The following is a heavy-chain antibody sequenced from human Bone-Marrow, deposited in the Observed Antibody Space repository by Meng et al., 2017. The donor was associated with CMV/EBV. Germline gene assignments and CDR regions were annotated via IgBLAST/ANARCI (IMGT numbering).Heavy chain of an antibody. CDR1: GYTLTGYY. D-gene: IGHD3-10*01. V-gene: IGHV1-2*02. Sequence: ASVKVSCKASGYTLTGYYMHWVRQAPGQGLEWMGWINSNSGGTNYAQKFQGRVTMTRDTSISTAYMELSRLRSDDTAVYYCARERHVTEQQRGTGSFDYWGQGTLVTVSS. J-gene: IGHJ4*02. CDR2: INSNSGGT. CDR3: ARERHVTEQQRGTGSFDY.